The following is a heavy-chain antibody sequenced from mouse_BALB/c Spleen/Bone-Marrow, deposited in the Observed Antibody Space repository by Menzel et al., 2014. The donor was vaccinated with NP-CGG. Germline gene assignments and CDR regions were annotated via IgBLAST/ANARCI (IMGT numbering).Heavy chain of an antibody. V-gene: IGHV5-17*02. CDR2: ISSGSSTI. CDR1: GFTFSSSG. Sequence: EVKLMESGGGLVQPGGSRKLSCAASGFTFSSSGMHWVRQAPEKGLEWVAYISSGSSTIYYADTVKGRFTISRDNPKNTLFLQMTSLRSEDTAMYYCTRGGNWEDFDYWGQGTTLTVSS. J-gene: IGHJ2*01. CDR3: TRGGNWEDFDY. D-gene: IGHD4-1*01.